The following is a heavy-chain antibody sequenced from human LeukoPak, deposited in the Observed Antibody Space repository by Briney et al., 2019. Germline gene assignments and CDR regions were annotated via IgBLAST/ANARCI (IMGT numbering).Heavy chain of an antibody. CDR2: ISAYNGNT. Sequence: GASVKVSCKASGYTFTSYGISWVRQAPGQGLEWMGWISAYNGNTNYAQKLQGRVTMTTDTSTSTACMELRSLRSDDTAVYYCARTSGSYFDGYWGQGTLVTVSS. J-gene: IGHJ4*02. CDR1: GYTFTSYG. V-gene: IGHV1-18*01. CDR3: ARTSGSYFDGY. D-gene: IGHD1-26*01.